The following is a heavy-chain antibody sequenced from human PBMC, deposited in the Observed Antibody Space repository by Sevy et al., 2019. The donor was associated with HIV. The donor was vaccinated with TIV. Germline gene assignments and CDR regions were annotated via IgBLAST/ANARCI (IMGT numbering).Heavy chain of an antibody. CDR3: ARDPDSNYVKVGY. J-gene: IGHJ4*02. Sequence: GGSLRLSCAASGFTFSSYEMNWVRQAPGKGLEWASYISSSGSTIYYADSVKGRFTISRDNAKNSLYLQMNSLRAEDTAVYYCARDPDSNYVKVGYWGQGTLVTVSS. V-gene: IGHV3-48*03. CDR2: ISSSGSTI. D-gene: IGHD4-4*01. CDR1: GFTFSSYE.